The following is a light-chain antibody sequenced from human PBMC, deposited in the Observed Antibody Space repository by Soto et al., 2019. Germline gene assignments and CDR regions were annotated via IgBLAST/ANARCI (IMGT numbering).Light chain of an antibody. J-gene: IGKJ5*01. CDR2: DSN. CDR3: QQRNVWPPIT. Sequence: VLTQSPATPSLSPGERATLSCRASQSIHTSLAWYQQKPGQPPRLVVYDSNLRANGVPDRFGGSRSGTEFTLTINNLEPEDFAVYYCQQRNVWPPITFGQGTRLEI. CDR1: QSIHTS. V-gene: IGKV3-11*01.